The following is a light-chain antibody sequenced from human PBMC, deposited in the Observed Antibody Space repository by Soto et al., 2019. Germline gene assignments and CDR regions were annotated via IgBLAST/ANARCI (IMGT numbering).Light chain of an antibody. V-gene: IGLV2-14*03. CDR1: SSDVGGYNY. CDR2: DVS. J-gene: IGLJ1*01. Sequence: QSVLTQPASVSGSPGQSITISCTGTSSDVGGYNYDSWYQHHPGKAPKLLIYDVSNRPSGVSNRFSGSKSDYTASLTISGLQPEDEADYYCSSHTTSDTRLIVFETEAKVTVL. CDR3: SSHTTSDTRLIV.